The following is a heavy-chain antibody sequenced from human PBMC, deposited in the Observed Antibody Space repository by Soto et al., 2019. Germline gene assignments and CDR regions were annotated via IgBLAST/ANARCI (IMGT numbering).Heavy chain of an antibody. Sequence: ASVNFSCKASGYTFTSYYMHGVRQAPGQGLEWMGIINPSGGSTSYAQKFQGRVTMTRDTSTSTVYMELSSLRSEDTAVYYCARVRRSSGYYYGYWGQGTPVTVSS. CDR1: GYTFTSYY. CDR3: ARVRRSSGYYYGY. D-gene: IGHD3-22*01. V-gene: IGHV1-46*01. J-gene: IGHJ4*02. CDR2: INPSGGST.